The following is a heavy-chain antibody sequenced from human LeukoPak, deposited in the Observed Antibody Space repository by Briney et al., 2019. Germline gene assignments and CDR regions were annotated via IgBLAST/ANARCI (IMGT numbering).Heavy chain of an antibody. J-gene: IGHJ4*02. CDR2: INVITGYI. Sequence: PGGSLRLSCAASGFTFSSYSMNWVRQAPGKGLEWVAYINVITGYIYYADSVKGRFTISRDNAKNSLYLQMNSLRAEDTAVYYCARDSSGWYEDPNYFDYWGQGTLVTVSS. D-gene: IGHD6-19*01. CDR3: ARDSSGWYEDPNYFDY. CDR1: GFTFSSYS. V-gene: IGHV3-21*01.